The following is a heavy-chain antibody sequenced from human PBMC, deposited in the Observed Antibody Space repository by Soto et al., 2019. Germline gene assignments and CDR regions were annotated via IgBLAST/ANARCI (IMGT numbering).Heavy chain of an antibody. J-gene: IGHJ6*02. V-gene: IGHV1-69*13. D-gene: IGHD3-16*01. Sequence: GASVKLSCKAPGGTFTSNAIGWGRQAPGQGLEWVGGIIPIFGTANYAQKFQGRVTITADESTSTAYMELSSLRSEDTAVYYCASYLGVWWNYLSYYYYVMDVSSQGSTVIGSS. CDR2: IIPIFGTA. CDR3: ASYLGVWWNYLSYYYYVMDV. CDR1: GGTFTSNA.